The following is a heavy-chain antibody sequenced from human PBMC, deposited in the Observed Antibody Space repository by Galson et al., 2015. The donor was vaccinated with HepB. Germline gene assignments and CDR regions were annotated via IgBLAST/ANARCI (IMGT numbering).Heavy chain of an antibody. D-gene: IGHD1-26*01. V-gene: IGHV5-10-1*01. J-gene: IGHJ3*02. Sequence: QSGAEVKKPGESLRISCEGSGYSFTSHWISWVCQMPGRGLEWMVRIDLSDSYTNYSPSFQGHVAISADNSINTAFLQWSSLKASDTAMYYCARHRSGSAAFDIWGQGTLVTVSS. CDR3: ARHRSGSAAFDI. CDR1: GYSFTSHW. CDR2: IDLSDSYT.